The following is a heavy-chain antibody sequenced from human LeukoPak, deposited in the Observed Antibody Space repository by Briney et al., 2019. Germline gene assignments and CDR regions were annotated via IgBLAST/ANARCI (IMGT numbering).Heavy chain of an antibody. CDR2: INPSRNT. CDR1: GGSFSGYY. D-gene: IGHD3-3*01. J-gene: IGHJ4*02. Sequence: SETLSLTCAVYGGSFSGYYWSWIRQPPGKGLEWIGEINPSRNTNYNPSLKSRVTISVDTSKKQFSLKLSSVTAADTAVYYCARRYDFWSGYPPPLDYWGQGTLVTASS. CDR3: ARRYDFWSGYPPPLDY. V-gene: IGHV4-34*01.